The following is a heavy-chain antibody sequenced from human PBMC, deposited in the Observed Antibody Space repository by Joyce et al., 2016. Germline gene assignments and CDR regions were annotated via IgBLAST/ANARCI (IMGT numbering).Heavy chain of an antibody. CDR1: GFTFSRYW. CDR2: IREDGGEQ. CDR3: AGDTVGSACQDA. Sequence: EVQLVESGGGVVQPGGSLRLSCAASGFTFSRYWMTWVRQAPGKGLEWVANIREDGGEQHYVASVEGRFTISRDNAKNLVYLQMSSLRVEDTGVYYCAGDTVGSACQDAWGQGTLVTVSS. V-gene: IGHV3-7*01. J-gene: IGHJ5*02. D-gene: IGHD1-1*01.